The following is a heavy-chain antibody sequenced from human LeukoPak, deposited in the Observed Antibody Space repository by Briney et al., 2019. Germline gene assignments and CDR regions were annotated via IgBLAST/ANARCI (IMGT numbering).Heavy chain of an antibody. D-gene: IGHD3-10*01. CDR1: GGSFSGYY. CDR2: INYSGST. J-gene: IGHJ5*02. CDR3: ASRRFGELFSS. Sequence: PSETLSLTCAVHGGSFSGYYWSWIRQPPGKGLEWIGEINYSGSTNYNPSLKSRVTISVDTSKNQFSLKLTSVTAADTAVYYCASRRFGELFSSWGQGTLVTVSS. V-gene: IGHV4-34*01.